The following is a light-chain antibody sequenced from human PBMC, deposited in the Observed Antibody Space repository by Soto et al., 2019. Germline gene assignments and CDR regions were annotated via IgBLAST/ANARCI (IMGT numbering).Light chain of an antibody. CDR1: QSVSFNY. CDR2: DAS. Sequence: ELVLTQSPGTLSLSPGERATLSCGASQSVSFNYLAWYQQKVGLAPRLLTYDASRRATGTPDRFGGSGSGTAFSLTISRLELEGFAVYVGEQYGSSPYTFGQGTNLESK. J-gene: IGKJ2*01. CDR3: EQYGSSPYT. V-gene: IGKV3D-20*01.